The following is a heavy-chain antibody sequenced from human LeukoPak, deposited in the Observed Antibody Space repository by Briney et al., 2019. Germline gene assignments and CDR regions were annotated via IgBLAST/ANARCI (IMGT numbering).Heavy chain of an antibody. J-gene: IGHJ4*02. CDR2: ISGSGGST. Sequence: GGSLRLSCAASGFTFSNYWMHWVRQAPGKGLVWVSAISGSGGSTYYADSVKGRFTISRDNSKNTLYLQMNSLRAEDTAVYYCAAVLLWFGEYSLDYWGQGTLVTVSS. CDR3: AAVLLWFGEYSLDY. D-gene: IGHD3-10*01. CDR1: GFTFSNYW. V-gene: IGHV3-23*01.